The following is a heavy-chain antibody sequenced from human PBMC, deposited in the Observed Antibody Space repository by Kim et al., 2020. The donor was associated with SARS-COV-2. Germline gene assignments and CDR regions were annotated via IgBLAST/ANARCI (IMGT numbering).Heavy chain of an antibody. CDR2: IYYSGST. CDR1: GGSISSSSYY. CDR3: ARHDDYGSGSYYMCAFDI. V-gene: IGHV4-39*01. J-gene: IGHJ3*02. Sequence: SETLSLTCTVSGGSISSSSYYWGWIRQPPGKGLEWIGSIYYSGSTYYNPSLKSRVTISVDTSKNQFSLKLSSVTAADTAVYYCARHDDYGSGSYYMCAFDIWGQGTMVTVSS. D-gene: IGHD3-10*01.